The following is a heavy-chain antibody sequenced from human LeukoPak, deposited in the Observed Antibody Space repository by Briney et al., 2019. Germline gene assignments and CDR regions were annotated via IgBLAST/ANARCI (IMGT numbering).Heavy chain of an antibody. J-gene: IGHJ5*02. CDR3: AKNDPGFDP. Sequence: TNYADSVKGRFTISRDNSKNTLYLQMNSLRAEDTAVYYCAKNDPGFDPWGQGTLVTVSS. CDR2: T. V-gene: IGHV3-23*05.